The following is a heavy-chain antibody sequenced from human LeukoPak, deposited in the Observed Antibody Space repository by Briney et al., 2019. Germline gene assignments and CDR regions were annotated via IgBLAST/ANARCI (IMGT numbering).Heavy chain of an antibody. J-gene: IGHJ4*02. D-gene: IGHD5/OR15-5a*01. CDR1: GYTFSSYA. CDR2: ISGSGGST. CDR3: AKGIGLPTYYFDY. V-gene: IGHV3-23*01. Sequence: GGSLRLSCAASGYTFSSYAMSWVRQAPGKGLEWVSAISGSGGSTYYADSVKGRFTISRDNSKNTLYLQMNSLRAEDTAVYYCAKGIGLPTYYFDYWGQGTLVTVSS.